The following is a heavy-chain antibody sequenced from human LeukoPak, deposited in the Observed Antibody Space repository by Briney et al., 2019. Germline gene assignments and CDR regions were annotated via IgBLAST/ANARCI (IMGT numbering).Heavy chain of an antibody. CDR2: IWYDGSNK. Sequence: AGSLRLSCAASGFTFSSYGMHWVRQAPGKGLEWVAVIWYDGSNKYYADSVKGRFTISRDNSKNTLYLQMNSLRAEDTAVYYCARSMDYYGMDVWGQGTTVTVSS. J-gene: IGHJ6*02. V-gene: IGHV3-33*01. D-gene: IGHD6-6*01. CDR1: GFTFSSYG. CDR3: ARSMDYYGMDV.